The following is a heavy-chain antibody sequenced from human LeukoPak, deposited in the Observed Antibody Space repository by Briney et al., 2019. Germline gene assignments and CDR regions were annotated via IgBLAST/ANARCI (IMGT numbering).Heavy chain of an antibody. CDR1: GFIVSTNY. D-gene: IGHD2/OR15-2a*01. V-gene: IGHV3-66*01. Sequence: GGSLRLSCAASGFIVSTNYMNWVRQAPGKGLEWVSVLYSDGSTYYADSVKGRFTISRDNSKNTLSLQMNSLRAEDTAVYYCARDRATGFSDALDIWGQGIMVIVSS. J-gene: IGHJ3*02. CDR3: ARDRATGFSDALDI. CDR2: LYSDGST.